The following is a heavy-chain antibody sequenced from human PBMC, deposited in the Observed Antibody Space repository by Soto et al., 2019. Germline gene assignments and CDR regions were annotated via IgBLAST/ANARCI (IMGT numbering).Heavy chain of an antibody. CDR3: ARSGDSSGYYYVGHWFDP. CDR2: IYYSGST. CDR1: GGSISSYY. J-gene: IGHJ5*02. D-gene: IGHD3-22*01. V-gene: IGHV4-59*01. Sequence: QVQLQESGPGLVKPSETLSLTCTVSGGSISSYYWSWIRQPPGKGLEWIGYIYYSGSTNYNPSLNSRVTISVDTSKNQFSLKLRSVTAADTAVYYCARSGDSSGYYYVGHWFDPWGQGTLVPVSS.